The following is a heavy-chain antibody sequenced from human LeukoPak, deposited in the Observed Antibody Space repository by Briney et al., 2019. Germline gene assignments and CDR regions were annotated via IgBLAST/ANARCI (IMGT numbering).Heavy chain of an antibody. CDR3: AKAGTRDFLNYFDY. CDR1: GFPFSSYW. Sequence: GGSLRLSCAASGFPFSSYWMSWVRQAPGKGLEWVANIRHDGSETYYVDSLKGRLTISRDNSKNTLYLQMNSLRAEDTAVYYCAKAGTRDFLNYFDYWGQGTLVTVSS. D-gene: IGHD3-9*01. CDR2: IRHDGSET. V-gene: IGHV3-7*03. J-gene: IGHJ4*02.